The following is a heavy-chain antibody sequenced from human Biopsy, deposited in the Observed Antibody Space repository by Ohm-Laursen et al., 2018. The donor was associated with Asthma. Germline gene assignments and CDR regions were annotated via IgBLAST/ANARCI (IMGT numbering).Heavy chain of an antibody. CDR3: VKDIRLQLWGFDS. V-gene: IGHV3-9*01. CDR1: GFTFDDYA. J-gene: IGHJ4*02. Sequence: SLRLSCAATGFTFDDYAMHWVRQAPGKGLEWVSGVSWNSGSIDYADSVKGRFTISRDNAKNSLYLQMNSLRGADTALYYCVKDIRLQLWGFDSWGQGTLVTVPS. CDR2: VSWNSGSI. D-gene: IGHD6-13*01.